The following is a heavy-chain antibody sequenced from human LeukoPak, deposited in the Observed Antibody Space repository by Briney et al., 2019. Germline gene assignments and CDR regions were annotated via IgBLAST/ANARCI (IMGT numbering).Heavy chain of an antibody. V-gene: IGHV5-51*01. Sequence: GESLNISCKGSGYSFTSYWIGWVRQMPGKGLEWMGIIYPGDSDTRYSPSFQGQVTISADKSISTAYLQWSSLKASDTAMYYCARHSGTAMANYYYYGMDVWGQGTTVTVSS. D-gene: IGHD5-18*01. J-gene: IGHJ6*02. CDR1: GYSFTSYW. CDR2: IYPGDSDT. CDR3: ARHSGTAMANYYYYGMDV.